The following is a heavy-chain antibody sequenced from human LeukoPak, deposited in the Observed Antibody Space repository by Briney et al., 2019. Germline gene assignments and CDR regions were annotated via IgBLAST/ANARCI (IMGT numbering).Heavy chain of an antibody. CDR3: TTDYYDYVWGSYRPDY. CDR1: GLTFSNAW. D-gene: IGHD3-16*02. CDR2: IKSKTDGETT. J-gene: IGHJ4*02. V-gene: IGHV3-15*01. Sequence: GGSLRLSCAASGLTFSNAWMSWVRQAPGQELEWVARIKSKTDGETTDYAAPVKGRFTISRDDSKNTLYLQMNSLKTEDTAVYYCTTDYYDYVWGSYRPDYWGQGTLVTVSS.